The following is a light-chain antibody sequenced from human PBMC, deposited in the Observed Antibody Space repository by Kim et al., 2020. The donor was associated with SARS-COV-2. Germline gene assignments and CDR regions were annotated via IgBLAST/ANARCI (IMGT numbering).Light chain of an antibody. V-gene: IGKV3-20*01. CDR1: QSVSSSY. CDR2: GAS. J-gene: IGKJ2*03. Sequence: SPGERATLSCRASQSVSSSYLAWYQQKPGQAPRLLIYGASSRATGIPDRFSGSGSGTDFTLTISRLEPEDFAVYYCQQYGSSPLYSVGQGTKLEI. CDR3: QQYGSSPLYS.